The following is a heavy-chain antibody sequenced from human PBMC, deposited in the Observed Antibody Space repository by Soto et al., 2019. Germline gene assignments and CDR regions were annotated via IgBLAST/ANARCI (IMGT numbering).Heavy chain of an antibody. Sequence: SETLSLTCTVSGASITGYYWNWIRQAPGKGLEWLGSVSHTGSTKYNSSLKSRVSISVDTSKNQFSLRLTSVTAADTAIYYCAGEEDNAFVTFEYWSQGTLVTVSS. V-gene: IGHV4-59*12. D-gene: IGHD2-8*01. J-gene: IGHJ4*02. CDR2: VSHTGST. CDR1: GASITGYY. CDR3: AGEEDNAFVTFEY.